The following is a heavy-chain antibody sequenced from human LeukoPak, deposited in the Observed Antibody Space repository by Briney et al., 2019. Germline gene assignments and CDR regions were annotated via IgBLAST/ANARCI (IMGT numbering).Heavy chain of an antibody. Sequence: GGSLRFSCAASGFTFSSYGMHWVRQAPGKGLEWVAVISYDGSNKYYADSVRGRFTISRDNSKNTLYLQMNSLRAEDTAVYYCAKASYYYDSSGQGFDYWGQGTLVTVSS. CDR2: ISYDGSNK. CDR3: AKASYYYDSSGQGFDY. CDR1: GFTFSSYG. V-gene: IGHV3-30*18. D-gene: IGHD3-22*01. J-gene: IGHJ4*02.